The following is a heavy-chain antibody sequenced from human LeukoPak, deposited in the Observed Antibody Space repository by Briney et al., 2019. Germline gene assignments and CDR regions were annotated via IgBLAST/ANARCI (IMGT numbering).Heavy chain of an antibody. CDR2: ISYSGTI. V-gene: IGHV3-11*04. CDR3: ARDIEAPGLIFDY. CDR1: GFTFSDYY. J-gene: IGHJ4*02. Sequence: EWSVRLSCAASGFTFSDYYMSWIRQAPGKGLEWVSYISYSGTIYYADSVKGRFTISRDNAKNSLYLQMNSLRAEDTAVYYCARDIEAPGLIFDYWGQGTLATVSS. D-gene: IGHD6-13*01.